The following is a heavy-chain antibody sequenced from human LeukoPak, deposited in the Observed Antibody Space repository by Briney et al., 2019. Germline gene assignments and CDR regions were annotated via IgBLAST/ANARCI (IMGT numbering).Heavy chain of an antibody. CDR3: ARVLDYYGSGSYYTRFDP. J-gene: IGHJ5*02. V-gene: IGHV1-69*13. D-gene: IGHD3-10*01. CDR1: GGTFSSYA. CDR2: IIPIFGTA. Sequence: APVKVSCKASGGTFSSYAISWVRQAPGQGLEWMGGIIPIFGTANYAQKFQGRVTITADESTSTAYMELSSLRSEDTAVYHCARVLDYYGSGSYYTRFDPWGQGTLVTVPS.